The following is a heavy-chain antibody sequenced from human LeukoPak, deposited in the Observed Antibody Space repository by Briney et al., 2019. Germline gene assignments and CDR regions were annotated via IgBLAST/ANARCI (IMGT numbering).Heavy chain of an antibody. D-gene: IGHD3-10*01. CDR3: TRDTDYGSATNYFDS. Sequence: GGSLRLSCAASGFTFDDYAMHWVRQAPGKGLEWVALISWEGQTTYSADSVRGRFTISRDNSKNSLYLQMNSLRTEDTAFYYCTRDTDYGSATNYFDSWGQGTLVSVSS. CDR2: ISWEGQTT. J-gene: IGHJ4*02. V-gene: IGHV3-43*01. CDR1: GFTFDDYA.